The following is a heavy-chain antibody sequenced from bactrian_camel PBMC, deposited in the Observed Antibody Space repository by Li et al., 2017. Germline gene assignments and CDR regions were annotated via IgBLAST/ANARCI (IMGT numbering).Heavy chain of an antibody. V-gene: IGHV3S53*01. Sequence: HVQLVESGGGSVQAGGSLRLSCAASGYTVSIACMGWFRQAPGKEHERVGEIDSDGITRYSHSVQDRFIISRDNAENTLYLQMNSLKPEDTATYYCAATRGPLLVRYVLEEGRYNYWGQGTQVTVS. CDR1: GYTVSIAC. J-gene: IGHJ4*01. CDR3: AATRGPLLVRYVLEEGRYNY. D-gene: IGHD1*01. CDR2: IDSDGIT.